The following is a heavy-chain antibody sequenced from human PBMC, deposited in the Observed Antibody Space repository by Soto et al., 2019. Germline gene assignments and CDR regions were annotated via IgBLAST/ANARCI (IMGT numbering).Heavy chain of an antibody. J-gene: IGHJ6*02. D-gene: IGHD3-10*01. CDR1: GGSISSGGYY. V-gene: IGHV4-31*03. Sequence: QVQLQESGPGLVKPSQSLSLTCTVSGGSISSGGYYWSWIRQHPGKGLERIGYIYYSGSTYYNPSLKTRVTISVDTSKNQFSLKLSSVTAADTAVYYCARVDMVPDYYGMDVWGQGTTVTVSS. CDR3: ARVDMVPDYYGMDV. CDR2: IYYSGST.